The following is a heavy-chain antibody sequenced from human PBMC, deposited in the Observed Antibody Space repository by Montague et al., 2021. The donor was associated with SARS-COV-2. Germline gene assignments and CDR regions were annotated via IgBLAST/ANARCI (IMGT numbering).Heavy chain of an antibody. CDR2: IYYSGRA. D-gene: IGHD4/OR15-4a*01. J-gene: IGHJ6*02. CDR3: ARLTVNYGDLWGYYHGMDV. Sequence: SETLSRTCSVSGGSVSSTYWSWVRQPPGKGLEWIGCIYYSGRAFYNPSLKSRVTISVDTSKNQFSLNLSSVTAADTAVYYCARLTVNYGDLWGYYHGMDVWGQGTTVTVSS. V-gene: IGHV4-59*08. CDR1: GGSVSSTY.